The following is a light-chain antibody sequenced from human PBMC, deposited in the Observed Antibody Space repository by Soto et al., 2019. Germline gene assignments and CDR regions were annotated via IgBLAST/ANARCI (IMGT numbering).Light chain of an antibody. CDR1: SSNIGSNT. J-gene: IGLJ1*01. CDR2: SNN. V-gene: IGLV1-44*01. Sequence: QSVLTQPPSASGTPGPRVPISCSGSSSNIGSNTVNWYQQLPGTAPKLLINSNNQRPSGVPDRFSGSKSGTSASLAISGLQSEDEADYYCAAWDDSLNGYVFGTGTKVTVL. CDR3: AAWDDSLNGYV.